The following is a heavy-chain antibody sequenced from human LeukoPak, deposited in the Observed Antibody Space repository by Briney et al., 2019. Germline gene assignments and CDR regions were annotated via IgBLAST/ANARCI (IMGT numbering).Heavy chain of an antibody. J-gene: IGHJ4*02. D-gene: IGHD3-10*01. Sequence: PGGSLRLSCAASGFTFSSYAMHWVRQAPGKGLEWVAVISYDGSNKYYADSVKGRFTISRDNSKNTLYLQMNSLRAEDTAVYYCAKLDSYGSGSYHDYWGQGTLVTVSS. CDR3: AKLDSYGSGSYHDY. CDR2: ISYDGSNK. V-gene: IGHV3-30-3*02. CDR1: GFTFSSYA.